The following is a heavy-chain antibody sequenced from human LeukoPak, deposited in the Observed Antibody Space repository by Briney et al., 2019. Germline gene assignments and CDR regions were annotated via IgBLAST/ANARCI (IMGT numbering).Heavy chain of an antibody. CDR1: GFTFSSYA. D-gene: IGHD4-17*01. V-gene: IGHV3-23*01. CDR2: ISGSGGST. Sequence: GGSLRLSCAASGFTFSSYAMSWVRQAPGKGLEWVSAISGSGGSTYYADSVKGRFTISRDNAKNTLYLQMNSLRAEDTDVYYCAKTSGDDGKLEYFQHWGLGTLVTVSS. J-gene: IGHJ1*01. CDR3: AKTSGDDGKLEYFQH.